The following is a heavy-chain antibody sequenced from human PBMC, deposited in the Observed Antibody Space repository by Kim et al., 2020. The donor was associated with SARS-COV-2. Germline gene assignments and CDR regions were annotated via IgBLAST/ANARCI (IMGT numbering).Heavy chain of an antibody. V-gene: IGHV1-2*02. CDR2: INGNNGGT. D-gene: IGHD5-18*01. CDR1: GYTFTGYY. J-gene: IGHJ5*02. CDR3: ARDTPMGHNWFDP. Sequence: ASVKVSCKASGYTFTGYYIHWVRQAPGQGLEWVGWINGNNGGTRYAQKFQGRVTMTRDMSISTAYMELSSLRSDDTAVYYCARDTPMGHNWFDPWGQGTLVTVSS.